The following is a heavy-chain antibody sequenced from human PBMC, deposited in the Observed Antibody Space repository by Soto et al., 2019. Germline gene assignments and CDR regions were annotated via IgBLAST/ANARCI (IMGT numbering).Heavy chain of an antibody. D-gene: IGHD2-15*01. CDR2: ISGGGDST. J-gene: IGHJ6*02. Sequence: GGSLRLSCAASGLTFSSYAMSWVRQAPGKGLEWVSAISGGGDSTYYADSVKGRFTISRDNSKNTLYLQMNSLRAEDTAAYYCAKHSSFDIVVVVAATRYYYSVDVWGQGTTVTVSS. CDR1: GLTFSSYA. CDR3: AKHSSFDIVVVVAATRYYYSVDV. V-gene: IGHV3-23*01.